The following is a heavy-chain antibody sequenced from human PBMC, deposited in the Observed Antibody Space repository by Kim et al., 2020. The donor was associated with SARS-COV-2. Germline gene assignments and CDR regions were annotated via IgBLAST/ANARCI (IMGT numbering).Heavy chain of an antibody. CDR3: ARDETGTAGTYFDY. V-gene: IGHV1-2*02. J-gene: IGHJ4*02. Sequence: ALVKVSCKASGYTFTGYYMHWVRQAPGQGLEWMGWINPNSGGTNYAQKFQDRVTMTRDTSISTAYMELSRLRSDDTAVYYCARDETGTAGTYFDYWGQGTLVTVSS. CDR1: GYTFTGYY. CDR2: INPNSGGT. D-gene: IGHD6-13*01.